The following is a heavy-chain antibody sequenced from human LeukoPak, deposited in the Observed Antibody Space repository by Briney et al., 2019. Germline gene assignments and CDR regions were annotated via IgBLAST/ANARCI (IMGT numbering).Heavy chain of an antibody. CDR2: INHSGST. J-gene: IGHJ4*02. D-gene: IGHD2-15*01. CDR3: ARGLAQSGDCSGGSCYSGAYYFDY. CDR1: GGSFSGYY. Sequence: SETLSPTCAVYGGSFSGYYWSWIRQPPGKGLEWIGEINHSGSTNYNPSLKSRVTISVDTSKNQFSLKLSSVTAADTAVYYCARGLAQSGDCSGGSCYSGAYYFDYWGQGTLVTVSS. V-gene: IGHV4-34*01.